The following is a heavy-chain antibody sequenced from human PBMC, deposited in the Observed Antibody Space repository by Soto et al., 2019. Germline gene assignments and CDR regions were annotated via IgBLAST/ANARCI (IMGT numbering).Heavy chain of an antibody. CDR3: ARHKGGYYSGVDV. Sequence: QLQLQESGPGLVKPSETLSLTCTVSGGSISSNSYYWAWIRQPPGKGLEWTGNIYYSGTTYYNPSLKSRVTMSVDTSKNQFSLKLSSVTAADTAVYYCARHKGGYYSGVDVWGQGTTVTVSS. D-gene: IGHD3-16*01. CDR1: GGSISSNSYY. J-gene: IGHJ6*02. V-gene: IGHV4-39*01. CDR2: IYYSGTT.